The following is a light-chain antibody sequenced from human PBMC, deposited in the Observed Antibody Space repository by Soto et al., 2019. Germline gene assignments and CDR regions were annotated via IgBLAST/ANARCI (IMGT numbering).Light chain of an antibody. CDR3: SSYTSTSTL. CDR1: SNDVGAYKY. V-gene: IGLV2-14*01. Sequence: QSALTQPASVSGSPGQSITISCTGTSNDVGAYKYVSWYQQLPGKAPKLMIYEVSNRPSGVSNRFSGSKSGNTASLTTSGLQAEDEADYYCSSYTSTSTLFGGGTKLTVL. CDR2: EVS. J-gene: IGLJ3*02.